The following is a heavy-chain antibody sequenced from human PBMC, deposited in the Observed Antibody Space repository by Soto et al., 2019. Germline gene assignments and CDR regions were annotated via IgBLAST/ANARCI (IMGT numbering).Heavy chain of an antibody. CDR1: GGSISNYF. CDR2: IYSSGST. CDR3: ARRYSSAFDI. J-gene: IGHJ3*02. V-gene: IGHV4-59*01. Sequence: SDTLSLTCTVSGGSISNYFWNWIRQSPGKGLEWIGYIYSSGSTHYNPSLQNRVTISIDTSKNQVSLKVNSVTAADTAVYYCARRYSSAFDIWGQGTMVT. D-gene: IGHD6-13*01.